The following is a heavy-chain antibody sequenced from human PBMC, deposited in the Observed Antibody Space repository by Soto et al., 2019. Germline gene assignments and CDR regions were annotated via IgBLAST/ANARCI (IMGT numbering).Heavy chain of an antibody. V-gene: IGHV1-69*05. Sequence: SVKVSCKASGGTFSSYAISWVRQAPGQGLEWMGWIIPIFGKTNYAQKLQGRVTTTTDTSTSTAYMELRSLRSDDTAVYYCARGYSGYDAVFDYWGQGTLVTVSS. CDR1: GGTFSSYA. CDR3: ARGYSGYDAVFDY. CDR2: IIPIFGKT. J-gene: IGHJ4*02. D-gene: IGHD5-12*01.